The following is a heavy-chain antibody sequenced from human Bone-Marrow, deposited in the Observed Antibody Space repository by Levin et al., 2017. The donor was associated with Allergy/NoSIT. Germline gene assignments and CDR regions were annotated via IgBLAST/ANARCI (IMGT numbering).Heavy chain of an antibody. CDR2: INWNSGTI. J-gene: IGHJ4*02. CDR1: GFTFHNYA. Sequence: GGSLRLSCAASGFTFHNYAIHWIRQAPGKGLEWVSSINWNSGTIAYADSVMGRFTISRDNAKSSVYLQMNSLRPEDTALYYCAKDITYPSAYYSAISVLFDYWGQGTLVTVSS. V-gene: IGHV3-9*01. CDR3: AKDITYPSAYYSAISVLFDY. D-gene: IGHD3-22*01.